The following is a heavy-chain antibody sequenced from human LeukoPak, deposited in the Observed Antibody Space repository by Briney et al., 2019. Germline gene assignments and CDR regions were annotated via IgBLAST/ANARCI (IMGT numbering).Heavy chain of an antibody. Sequence: PGGSLRLSCAASGFTFSSYEMNWVRQAPGKGLEWVSYISSSGSTIYYADSVKGRFTISRDNAKNSLYLQMNSLRAEDTAVYYCARGGTMIVSRDCFDYWGQGTLVTVSS. V-gene: IGHV3-48*03. D-gene: IGHD3-22*01. CDR2: ISSSGSTI. J-gene: IGHJ4*02. CDR1: GFTFSSYE. CDR3: ARGGTMIVSRDCFDY.